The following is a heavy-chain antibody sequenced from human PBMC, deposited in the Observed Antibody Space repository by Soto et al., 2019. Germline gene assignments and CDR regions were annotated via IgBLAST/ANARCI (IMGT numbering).Heavy chain of an antibody. Sequence: SDTLSLTCTVSGDSITKHYWTWIRQPPGKGLEYIGYIFYTGDINYNPSLKSRVTISIDTSKNQFSLKLASVTAADTAIYYCARPARLVDVWGQGTMVTVSS. CDR3: ARPARLVDV. CDR1: GDSITKHY. V-gene: IGHV4-59*11. J-gene: IGHJ3*01. CDR2: IFYTGDI.